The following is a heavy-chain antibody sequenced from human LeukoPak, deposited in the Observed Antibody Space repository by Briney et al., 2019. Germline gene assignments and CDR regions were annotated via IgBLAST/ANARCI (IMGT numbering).Heavy chain of an antibody. D-gene: IGHD3-22*01. V-gene: IGHV4-34*01. CDR1: GGSFSPYY. J-gene: IGHJ6*03. CDR2: INHSGST. CDR3: TRGSIAYYYMDV. Sequence: SSETLSLTCAVYGGSFSPYYWSWIRQPPGKGLEWVGEINHSGSTNYNPSLKSRVTISVDTSKNQFSLKLSSVTAADTAVYYCTRGSIAYYYMDVWGKGTTVTISS.